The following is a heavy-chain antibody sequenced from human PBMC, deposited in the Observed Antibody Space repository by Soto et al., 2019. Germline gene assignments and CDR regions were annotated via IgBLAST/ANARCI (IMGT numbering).Heavy chain of an antibody. CDR1: GYTFTSYD. CDR3: VRGRVMITFGVVIVIDY. CDR2: INPNTGYT. D-gene: IGHD3-16*02. V-gene: IGHV1-8*01. Sequence: QVQLVQSGAAMKKPGASVKVSCKASGYTFTSYDINWVRQATGQGLEWMGWINPNTGYTDYAQKFQGRVTMTGNTSITTADMELSSLRSEDPAVYYCVRGRVMITFGVVIVIDYWGQGSPVTVSS. J-gene: IGHJ4*02.